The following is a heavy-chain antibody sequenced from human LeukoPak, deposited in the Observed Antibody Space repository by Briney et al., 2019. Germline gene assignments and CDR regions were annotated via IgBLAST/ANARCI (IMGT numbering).Heavy chain of an antibody. V-gene: IGHV3-23*01. CDR1: GFTFSSYA. CDR3: AKDPLIAVAGGFDY. J-gene: IGHJ4*02. CDR2: ISGSGGST. D-gene: IGHD6-19*01. Sequence: GGSLRLSCAASGFTFSSYAMSWVRQAPGKGLEWVSAISGSGGSTYYADSVKGRFTTSRDNSKNTLYLQMNSLRAEDTAVYYCAKDPLIAVAGGFDYWGQGTLVTVSS.